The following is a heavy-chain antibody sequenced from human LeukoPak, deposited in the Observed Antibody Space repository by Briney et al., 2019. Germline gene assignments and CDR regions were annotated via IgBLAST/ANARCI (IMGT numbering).Heavy chain of an antibody. CDR2: ISSDGSSN. Sequence: QAGGSLRLSCAASGFPLSSYALHWVRQAPGKGLEWVAVISSDGSSNFYADSVKGRFTISRDNSKKTLDLEMNSLRSEDTAMYYCARVANSGWAHAFDPWGQGTKVIVSS. CDR3: ARVANSGWAHAFDP. V-gene: IGHV3-30*04. J-gene: IGHJ3*01. D-gene: IGHD6-19*01. CDR1: GFPLSSYA.